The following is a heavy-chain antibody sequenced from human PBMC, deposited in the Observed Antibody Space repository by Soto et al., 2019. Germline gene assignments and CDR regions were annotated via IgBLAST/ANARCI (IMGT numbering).Heavy chain of an antibody. Sequence: SENLSLTCAFSVGSISIGGYSWSWIRQPPGKGLEWIGYIYHSGSTYYNPSLKSRVTISVDRSKNQFSLKLSSVTAADTAVYYRARTNTAMVKGWFDPWGQGTLVTVSS. CDR3: ARTNTAMVKGWFDP. CDR1: VGSISIGGYS. V-gene: IGHV4-30-2*01. J-gene: IGHJ5*02. D-gene: IGHD5-18*01. CDR2: IYHSGST.